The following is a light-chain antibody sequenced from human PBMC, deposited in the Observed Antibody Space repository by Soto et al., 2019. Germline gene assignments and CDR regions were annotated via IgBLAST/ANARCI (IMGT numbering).Light chain of an antibody. CDR1: SSDVGGYNF. CDR2: EVS. CDR3: SSYTSGSTVV. J-gene: IGLJ2*01. Sequence: QSALTQPASVSGSPGQSITNSCTGTSSDVGGYNFVSWYQQHPAKAPKLMIYEVSNRPSGVSNRFSGSKSGNTASLTISGLQAEDEADYYCSSYTSGSTVVFGGGTKVTVL. V-gene: IGLV2-14*01.